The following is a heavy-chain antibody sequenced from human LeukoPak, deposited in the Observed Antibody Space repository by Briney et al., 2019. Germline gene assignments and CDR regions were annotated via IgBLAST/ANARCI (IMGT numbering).Heavy chain of an antibody. Sequence: GGSLRLSCTVSGFVFRNYYMHWVRQTPGKGLVWVSHINGDGSSTSHADSVKGRFTISRDNAKSTLYLQMNSLRAEDAAVYYCARGGVPAAQDSWGQGTLVTVSS. CDR3: ARGGVPAAQDS. CDR1: GFVFRNYY. V-gene: IGHV3-74*01. J-gene: IGHJ5*02. CDR2: INGDGSST. D-gene: IGHD6-13*01.